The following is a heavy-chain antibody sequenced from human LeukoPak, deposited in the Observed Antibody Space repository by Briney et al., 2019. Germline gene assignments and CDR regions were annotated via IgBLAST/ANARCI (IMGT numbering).Heavy chain of an antibody. CDR2: INHSGST. V-gene: IGHV4-34*01. J-gene: IGHJ4*02. D-gene: IGHD5-18*01. CDR1: GGSFSGYY. CDR3: ARGRGYSYGYAFFDY. Sequence: SETLSLTCAVYGGSFSGYYWSWIRQPPGKGLEWIGEINHSGSTNYNPSLKSRVTIPVDTSKNQFSLKLSSVTAADTAVYYCARGRGYSYGYAFFDYWGQGTLVTVSS.